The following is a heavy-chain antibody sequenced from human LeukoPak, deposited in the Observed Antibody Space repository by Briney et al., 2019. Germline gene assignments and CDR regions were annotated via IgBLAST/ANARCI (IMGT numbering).Heavy chain of an antibody. CDR1: GFTFSSYS. V-gene: IGHV3-48*02. Sequence: PGGSLRLSCAASGFTFSSYSMNWVRQAPGKGLEWVSHIGRGITYADSVKGRFTISRDNAKNSVYLQMNSLRDEDTAVYYCARDAPAGEKPEYFFDYWGQGTLVTVSS. CDR3: ARDAPAGEKPEYFFDY. CDR2: IGRGIT. J-gene: IGHJ4*02.